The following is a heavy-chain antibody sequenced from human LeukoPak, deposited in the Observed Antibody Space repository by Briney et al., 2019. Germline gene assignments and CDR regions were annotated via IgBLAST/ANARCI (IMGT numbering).Heavy chain of an antibody. J-gene: IGHJ4*02. D-gene: IGHD3-22*01. V-gene: IGHV4-30-2*06. CDR2: IFRSGTT. Sequence: ASQTLSLTCAVSGASITSGGYSWSWIRQSPQKGLEWIGYIFRSGTTYYNPSLKNRVTIFIDRSKNYFSLRLNSVTAADSAVYYCAGSPRSYYDSSGYPRPFDYWGQGILVTVSS. CDR3: AGSPRSYYDSSGYPRPFDY. CDR1: GASITSGGYS.